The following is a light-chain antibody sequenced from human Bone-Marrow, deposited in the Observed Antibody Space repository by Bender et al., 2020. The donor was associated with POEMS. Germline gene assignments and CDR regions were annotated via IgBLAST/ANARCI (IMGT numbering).Light chain of an antibody. J-gene: IGLJ2*01. Sequence: QSALTQPASVSGSPGQSITISCTGTSSDVGSYNLVSWYQQHPGKAPKLMIYEVSKRPSGVSDRFSGSKSGNTASLTISGLQTEDEADYYCCSYADSPQRVFSGGTKVTVL. CDR3: CSYADSPQRV. CDR2: EVS. V-gene: IGLV2-23*02. CDR1: SSDVGSYNL.